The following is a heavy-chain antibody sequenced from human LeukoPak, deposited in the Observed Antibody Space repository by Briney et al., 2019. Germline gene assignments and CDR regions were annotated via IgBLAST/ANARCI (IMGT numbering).Heavy chain of an antibody. V-gene: IGHV1-18*01. Sequence: ASVKVSCKASGYTFTSYGISWVRQAPGQGLEWMGWISAYNGNTNYAQKPQGRVTMTRDTSISTAYMELSRLRSDDTAVYYCARVVVVAARSASYYFDYWGQGTLVTVSS. D-gene: IGHD2-15*01. CDR3: ARVVVVAARSASYYFDY. CDR1: GYTFTSYG. J-gene: IGHJ4*02. CDR2: ISAYNGNT.